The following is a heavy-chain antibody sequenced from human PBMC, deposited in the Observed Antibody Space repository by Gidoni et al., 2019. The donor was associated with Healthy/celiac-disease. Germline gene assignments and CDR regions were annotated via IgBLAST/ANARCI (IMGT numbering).Heavy chain of an antibody. CDR3: ALPGSYDSSGYYHPIGYFQH. CDR2: ISGSGGST. Sequence: EVQLLESGGGLVQPGGSLRLSCAAPRFTFSRYAMRWVRQAPGKGLEWVSAISGSGGSTYYADSVKGRFTISRDNSKNTLYLQMNSLRAEDTAVYYCALPGSYDSSGYYHPIGYFQHWGQGTLVTVSS. CDR1: RFTFSRYA. J-gene: IGHJ1*01. D-gene: IGHD3-22*01. V-gene: IGHV3-23*01.